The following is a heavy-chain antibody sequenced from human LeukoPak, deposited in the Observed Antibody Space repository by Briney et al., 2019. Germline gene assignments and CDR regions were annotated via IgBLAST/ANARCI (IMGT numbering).Heavy chain of an antibody. CDR1: GGSFSGYY. V-gene: IGHV4-34*01. Sequence: TSETLSLTCAVYGGSFSGYYWSWIRQPPGKGPEWIGEINHSGSTNYNPSLKSRVTISVDTSKNQFSLKLSSVTAADTAVYYCARKIRYFDWLFQRHDAFDIWGQGTMVTVSS. D-gene: IGHD3-9*01. J-gene: IGHJ3*02. CDR2: INHSGST. CDR3: ARKIRYFDWLFQRHDAFDI.